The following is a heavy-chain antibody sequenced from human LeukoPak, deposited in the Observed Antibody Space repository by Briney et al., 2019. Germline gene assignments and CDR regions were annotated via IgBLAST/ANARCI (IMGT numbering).Heavy chain of an antibody. J-gene: IGHJ4*02. CDR1: GFTFSSA. Sequence: GGSLRLSCAASGFTFSSALHWVRQASGKGLEWVGRIRSTANGYATAYAASVKGRFTISRDDSKSIAYLQMNSLKTEDTAVYYCTRLLYCSGGSCYSVDYWGQGTLVTVSS. CDR2: IRSTANGYAT. D-gene: IGHD2-15*01. V-gene: IGHV3-73*01. CDR3: TRLLYCSGGSCYSVDY.